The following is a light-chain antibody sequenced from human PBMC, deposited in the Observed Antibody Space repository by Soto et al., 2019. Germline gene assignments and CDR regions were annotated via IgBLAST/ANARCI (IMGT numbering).Light chain of an antibody. J-gene: IGKJ4*01. CDR1: QTIGQY. V-gene: IGKV1-39*01. CDR3: QESYSTPPA. Sequence: DIRMTQSPSSQSASVGDTVTMTCRAGQTIGQYVSWYRQKPGKAPDLLIYSASTLQSGVPSRFRGSGSETVFTLTISGLQPEDFGTYYCQESYSTPPAFGGGTKVDIK. CDR2: SAS.